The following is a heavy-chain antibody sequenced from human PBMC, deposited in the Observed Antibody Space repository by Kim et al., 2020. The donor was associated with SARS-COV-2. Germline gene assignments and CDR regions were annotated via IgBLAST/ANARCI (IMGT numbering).Heavy chain of an antibody. Sequence: SVKVSCKASGGTFSSYAISWVRQAPGQGLEWMGGIIPIFGTANYAQKFQGRVTITADESTSTAYMELSSLRSEDTAVYYCASSSGYSSSWYVRVLDYWGQGTLVTVSS. V-gene: IGHV1-69*13. CDR3: ASSSGYSSSWYVRVLDY. CDR2: IIPIFGTA. J-gene: IGHJ4*02. D-gene: IGHD6-13*01. CDR1: GGTFSSYA.